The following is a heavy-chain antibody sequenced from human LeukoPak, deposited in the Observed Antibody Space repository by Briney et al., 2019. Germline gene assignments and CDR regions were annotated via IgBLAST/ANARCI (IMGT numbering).Heavy chain of an antibody. CDR2: IYYSGST. V-gene: IGHV4-59*01. J-gene: IGHJ4*02. CDR3: ARNFDGAYYFDY. CDR1: GGSISSYY. D-gene: IGHD3-9*01. Sequence: PSETLSLTCTVSGGSISSYYWSWIRQPPGKGLEWIGYIYYSGSTNYNPSLKSRVTISVDTSKNQFSLKLSSVTAADTAVYYCARNFDGAYYFDYWGQGTLVTVSS.